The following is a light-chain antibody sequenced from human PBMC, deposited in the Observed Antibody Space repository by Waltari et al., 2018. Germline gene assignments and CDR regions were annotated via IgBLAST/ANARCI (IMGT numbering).Light chain of an antibody. CDR1: GSDIGGFND. J-gene: IGLJ3*02. Sequence: QSALTQTASVSGSPGQSITISCSGTGSDIGGFNDVSWYKQRPGKAPKLLIYGVSQRPSLVSDTLSGSKSGNRASLTISGLQPEDASDYYCCSYTTTTSWLFGVGTKLSVL. V-gene: IGLV2-14*03. CDR2: GVS. CDR3: CSYTTTTSWL.